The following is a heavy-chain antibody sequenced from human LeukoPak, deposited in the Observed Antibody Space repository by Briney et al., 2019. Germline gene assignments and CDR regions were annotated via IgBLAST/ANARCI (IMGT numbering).Heavy chain of an antibody. CDR3: ARDLVYYGSGNRQD. J-gene: IGHJ4*02. CDR2: INPNSGGT. CDR1: GYTFTGYY. V-gene: IGHV1-2*06. D-gene: IGHD3-10*01. Sequence: GASVKVSCKASGYTFTGYYMHWVRQAPGQGLEWMGLINPNSGGTNYAQKFQGRVTMTRDTSISTAYMELSRLRSDDTAVYYCARDLVYYGSGNRQDWGQGTLVTVSS.